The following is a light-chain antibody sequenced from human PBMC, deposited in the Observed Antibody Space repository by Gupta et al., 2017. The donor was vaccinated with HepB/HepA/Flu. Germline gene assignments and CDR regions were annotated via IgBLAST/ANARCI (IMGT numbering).Light chain of an antibody. CDR2: WAS. Sequence: DIVMTQSPDSLAVSLGARATINCKSSQSIFYNPNNKNFLAWYQQKPGQPPKLLIYWASTRESGVPDRFSGSESGTDFTLTISSLQAEDVAVYYCQQYYDTPITFGGGTKVEIK. V-gene: IGKV4-1*01. J-gene: IGKJ4*01. CDR1: QSIFYNPNNKNF. CDR3: QQYYDTPIT.